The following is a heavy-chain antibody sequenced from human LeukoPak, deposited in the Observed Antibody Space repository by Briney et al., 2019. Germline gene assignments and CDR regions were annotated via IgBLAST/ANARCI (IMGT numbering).Heavy chain of an antibody. D-gene: IGHD3-16*02. CDR2: ISSSSSYI. CDR3: ARDPTTYYDYVWGSYRQGAFDI. J-gene: IGHJ3*02. CDR1: GFTFSSYE. V-gene: IGHV3-21*01. Sequence: GGSLRLSCAASGFTFSSYEMNWVRQAPGKGLEWVSSISSSSSYIYYADSVKGRFTISRDNAKNSLYLQMNSLRAEDTAVYYCARDPTTYYDYVWGSYRQGAFDIWGQGTMVTVSS.